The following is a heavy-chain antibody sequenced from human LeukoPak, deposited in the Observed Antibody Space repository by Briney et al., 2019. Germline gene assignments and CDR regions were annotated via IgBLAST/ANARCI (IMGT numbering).Heavy chain of an antibody. CDR2: ISSSSSTI. J-gene: IGHJ5*02. CDR1: GFTFSSYS. V-gene: IGHV3-48*01. Sequence: GGSLRLSCAASGFTFSSYSMNWVRQAPGQGLEWASYISSSSSTIYYADSVKGRFTISRDDAKNSLYLQMNSLRAEDTAVYYCARVWGAEYYDFWSGYRSFRWFDPWGQGTLVTVSS. D-gene: IGHD3-3*01. CDR3: ARVWGAEYYDFWSGYRSFRWFDP.